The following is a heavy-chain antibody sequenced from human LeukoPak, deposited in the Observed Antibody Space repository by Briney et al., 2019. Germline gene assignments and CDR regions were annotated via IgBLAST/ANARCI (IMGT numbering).Heavy chain of an antibody. Sequence: GASLKVSCKASGYTFSTYLIIWVRQAPGQGLEWMGWISVYNRNTNYAQKLQGRVTMTTETSTSTAYMELRSLRSDDTALYYCARGSSGWSFDYWGQGTLVTVSS. J-gene: IGHJ4*02. CDR2: ISVYNRNT. CDR3: ARGSSGWSFDY. CDR1: GYTFSTYL. D-gene: IGHD6-13*01. V-gene: IGHV1-18*01.